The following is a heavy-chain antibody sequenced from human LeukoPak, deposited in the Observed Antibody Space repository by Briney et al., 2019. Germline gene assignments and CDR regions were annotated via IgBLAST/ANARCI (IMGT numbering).Heavy chain of an antibody. V-gene: IGHV4-59*01. CDR3: ARDRVVTRLGAFDI. J-gene: IGHJ3*02. D-gene: IGHD4-23*01. Sequence: PSETLSLTCTVSGGSISSYYWSWIRQPPGKGLEWIGYIYHSGSTNYNPSLKSRVTISVDTSKNQFSLKLSSVTAADTAVYYCARDRVVTRLGAFDIWGQGTMVTVSS. CDR1: GGSISSYY. CDR2: IYHSGST.